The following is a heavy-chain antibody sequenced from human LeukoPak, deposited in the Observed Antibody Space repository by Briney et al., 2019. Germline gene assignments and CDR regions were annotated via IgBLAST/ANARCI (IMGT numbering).Heavy chain of an antibody. V-gene: IGHV1-2*02. Sequence: ASVKVSCKASGYTFTGYYMHWVRQAPGQGLEWMGWINPNSGGTNYAQKFQGRVTMTRDTSISTAYMELSRLRSDDTAVYYCARGSGIAVAAARYYMDVWGKGTTVTVSS. D-gene: IGHD6-19*01. CDR3: ARGSGIAVAAARYYMDV. CDR2: INPNSGGT. J-gene: IGHJ6*03. CDR1: GYTFTGYY.